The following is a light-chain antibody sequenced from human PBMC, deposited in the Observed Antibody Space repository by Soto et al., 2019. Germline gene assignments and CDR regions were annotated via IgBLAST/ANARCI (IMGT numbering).Light chain of an antibody. J-gene: IGKJ1*01. CDR3: QHYHAFPLP. CDR2: GAS. CDR1: HSISDW. V-gene: IGKV1-5*01. Sequence: DVQMTQSPSTLSASVGDRVTITCRASHSISDWLAWYQQKPGKAPMRLIYGASSLGSGVPSRFSGSGSGTAFTLTIGGLQPDDFATYDCQHYHAFPLPFGQGTKVEIK.